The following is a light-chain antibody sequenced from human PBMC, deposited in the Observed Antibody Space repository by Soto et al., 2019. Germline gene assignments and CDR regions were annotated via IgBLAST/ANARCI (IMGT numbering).Light chain of an antibody. Sequence: EIVMTQSPPTLSVSPGERATLSCRAGQSVSSNLAWYQQKTGQAPRLLIYGASTRDTGIPARFSGSGSGTEFTLTISSLQSEDFEIYYCQQYNSWPQTFGQGTKVDIK. CDR1: QSVSSN. V-gene: IGKV3-15*01. CDR3: QQYNSWPQT. CDR2: GAS. J-gene: IGKJ1*01.